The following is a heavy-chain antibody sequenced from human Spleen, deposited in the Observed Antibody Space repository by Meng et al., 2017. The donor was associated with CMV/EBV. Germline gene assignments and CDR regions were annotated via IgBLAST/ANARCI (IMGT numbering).Heavy chain of an antibody. CDR1: GFTFSSYD. Sequence: GESLKISCAASGFTFSSYDMHWVRQATGKGLEWVSAIGTAGDTYYPGSVKGRFTISRENAKNSLYLQMNSLRAEDTAVYYCAREKELPGPYDYWGQGTLVTVSS. CDR3: AREKELPGPYDY. V-gene: IGHV3-13*01. D-gene: IGHD1-26*01. CDR2: IGTAGDT. J-gene: IGHJ4*02.